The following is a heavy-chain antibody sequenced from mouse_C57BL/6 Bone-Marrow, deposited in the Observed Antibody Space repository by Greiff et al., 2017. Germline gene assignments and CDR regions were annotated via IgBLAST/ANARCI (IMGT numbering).Heavy chain of an antibody. CDR1: GFTFSDYG. V-gene: IGHV5-17*01. CDR3: AGRYYGSSFPFAY. J-gene: IGHJ3*01. D-gene: IGHD1-1*01. CDR2: ISSGSSTI. Sequence: EVKLVESGGGLVKPGGSLKLSCAASGFTFSDYGMHWVRQAPEKGLEWVAYISSGSSTIYYADTVKGRSTITRDNAKNTLFLQMTSLRSEDTAMYHCAGRYYGSSFPFAYWGQGTLVTVSA.